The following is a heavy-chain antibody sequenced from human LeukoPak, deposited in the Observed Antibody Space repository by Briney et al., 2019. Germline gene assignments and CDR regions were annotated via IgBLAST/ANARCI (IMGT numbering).Heavy chain of an antibody. V-gene: IGHV3-66*01. Sequence: GGSLRLSCAASGFTVSSNYMSWVRQAPGKGLEWVSVIYSGGSTYYADSVKGRFTISRDNSKNTLYLQMNSLRAEDTAVYYCARGGGYSTGLYYFDYWGQGTLVTVSS. CDR1: GFTVSSNY. J-gene: IGHJ4*02. D-gene: IGHD6-19*01. CDR3: ARGGGYSTGLYYFDY. CDR2: IYSGGST.